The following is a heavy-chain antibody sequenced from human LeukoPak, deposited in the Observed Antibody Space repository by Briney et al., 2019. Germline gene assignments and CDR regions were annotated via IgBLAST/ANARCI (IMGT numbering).Heavy chain of an antibody. V-gene: IGHV1-46*01. CDR1: GYTFTSHY. CDR3: ATYSYGSVDP. Sequence: ASVKVSCKASGYTFTSHYMHWMRQAPGQGLEWMGMINPSGGSTVYAQKFQGRVTMTRDTSTSTVDMELSSLRSEDTAMYYCATYSYGSVDPWGQGTLVTVSS. J-gene: IGHJ5*02. D-gene: IGHD5-18*01. CDR2: INPSGGST.